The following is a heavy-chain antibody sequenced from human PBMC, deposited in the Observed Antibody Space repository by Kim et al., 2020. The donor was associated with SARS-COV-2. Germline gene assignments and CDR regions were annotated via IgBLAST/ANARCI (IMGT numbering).Heavy chain of an antibody. CDR2: ISYDGSNK. V-gene: IGHV3-30*18. J-gene: IGHJ6*02. CDR3: AKGKSGDYYYYYGMDV. D-gene: IGHD4-17*01. CDR1: GFTFSSYG. Sequence: GGSLRLSCAASGFTFSSYGMHWVRQAPGKGLEWVAVISYDGSNKYYADSVKGRFTISRDNSKNTLYLQMNSLRAEDTAVYYCAKGKSGDYYYYYGMDVWGQGTTVTVSS.